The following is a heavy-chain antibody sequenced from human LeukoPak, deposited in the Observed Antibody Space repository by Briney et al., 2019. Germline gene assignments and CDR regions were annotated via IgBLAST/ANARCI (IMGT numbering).Heavy chain of an antibody. V-gene: IGHV4-59*01. D-gene: IGHD3-3*01. J-gene: IGHJ4*02. CDR2: IYYSGST. Sequence: PSETLSLTCAVSGVSLSGYYWSWIRQPPGKGLEWIGYIYYSGSTNYNPSLKSRVTISVDTSKNQFSLKLSSVTAADTAVYYCARLYYDFWSGYYDYWGQGTLVTVSS. CDR1: GVSLSGYY. CDR3: ARLYYDFWSGYYDY.